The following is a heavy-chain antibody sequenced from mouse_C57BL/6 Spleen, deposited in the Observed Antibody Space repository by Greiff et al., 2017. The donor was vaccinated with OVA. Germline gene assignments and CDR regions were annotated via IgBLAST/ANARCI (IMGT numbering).Heavy chain of an antibody. D-gene: IGHD1-1*01. CDR1: GFTFTDYE. CDR3: TNGSSSPGGY. J-gene: IGHJ2*01. CDR2: IDPETGGI. Sequence: VKLQESGAELVRPGASVTLSCKASGFTFTDYEMHWVKQTPVHGLEWIGAIDPETGGISYNQTFKGQAILTADKSSSTAYMELRSLTSEDSAVYYCTNGSSSPGGYWGQGTTLTVSS. V-gene: IGHV1-15*01.